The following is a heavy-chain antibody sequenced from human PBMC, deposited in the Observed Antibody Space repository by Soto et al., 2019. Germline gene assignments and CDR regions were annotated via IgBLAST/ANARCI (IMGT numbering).Heavy chain of an antibody. D-gene: IGHD6-13*01. Sequence: EVQLLESGGGLVQPGGSLRLSCSASGFTLNNYGMSWVRQAPGKGLEWVSAISPNGQGIYYADSVKGRFIISKDNSKNSVILHMDSLTADDTAVYYCAKDRGYPRDYVHYGGQGTLVTVSS. CDR2: ISPNGQGI. CDR1: GFTLNNYG. J-gene: IGHJ4*02. V-gene: IGHV3-23*01. CDR3: AKDRGYPRDYVHY.